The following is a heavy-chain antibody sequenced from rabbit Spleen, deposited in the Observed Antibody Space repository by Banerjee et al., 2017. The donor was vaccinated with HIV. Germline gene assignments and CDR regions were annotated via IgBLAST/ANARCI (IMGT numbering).Heavy chain of an antibody. CDR2: IYAGTSDTT. D-gene: IGHD6-1*01. J-gene: IGHJ4*01. V-gene: IGHV1S45*01. Sequence: QEQLMESGGGLVKPEGSLKLSCTASGFSFSSGYFMCWVRQAPGKGLEWIGCIYAGTSDTTYYASWAKGRLTISKTSSTTVTLQMTSLTAADTATYFCVKSIDGASGYVAFGLWGPGTLVTVS. CDR3: VKSIDGASGYVAFGL. CDR1: GFSFSSGYF.